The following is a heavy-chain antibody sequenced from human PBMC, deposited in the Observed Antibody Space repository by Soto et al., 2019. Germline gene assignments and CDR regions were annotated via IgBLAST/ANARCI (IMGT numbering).Heavy chain of an antibody. CDR1: GYTFTSYE. V-gene: IGHV1-8*01. D-gene: IGHD3-10*01. CDR3: ARGELLWFGELLR. CDR2: MNPNSGDT. J-gene: IGHJ4*02. Sequence: QVQLVQSGAEVKKPGASVKVSCKASGYTFTSYEINWVRQATGQGLEWMGWMNPNSGDTGYAQKFQGRVTMTRNTSIGTAYMELSSLSSEDTAVYYCARGELLWFGELLRWGQGTLVTVSS.